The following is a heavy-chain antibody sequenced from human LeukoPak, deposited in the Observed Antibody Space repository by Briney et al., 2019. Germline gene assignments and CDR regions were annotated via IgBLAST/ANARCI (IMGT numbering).Heavy chain of an antibody. J-gene: IGHJ6*04. CDR2: MYYSGST. Sequence: RPSETLSLTCTVSGGSISTFYWSWIRQPPGKGLEWIAYMYYSGSTNYNPSLKSRVTISVDTSKNQFSLKLSSVTAADTAVYYCARTGGQGGGVWGKGTTVTVSS. CDR3: ARTGGQGGGV. D-gene: IGHD2-15*01. V-gene: IGHV4-59*01. CDR1: GGSISTFY.